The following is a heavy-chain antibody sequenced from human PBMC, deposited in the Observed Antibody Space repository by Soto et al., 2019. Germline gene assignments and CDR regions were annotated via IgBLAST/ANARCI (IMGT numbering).Heavy chain of an antibody. Sequence: GASVKVSCKASGGTFSSYAISWVRQAPGQGLEWMGGIIPIFGTANYAQKFQGRVTITADESTSTAYMELSSLRSEDTAVYHCARGSITGTTLLYYYGMDVWGQGTTVTVS. V-gene: IGHV1-69*13. CDR3: ARGSITGTTLLYYYGMDV. D-gene: IGHD1-7*01. J-gene: IGHJ6*02. CDR2: IIPIFGTA. CDR1: GGTFSSYA.